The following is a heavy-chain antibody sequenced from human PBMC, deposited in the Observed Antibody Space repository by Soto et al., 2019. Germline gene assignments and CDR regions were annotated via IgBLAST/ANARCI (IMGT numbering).Heavy chain of an antibody. CDR1: GGSIIISNCY. D-gene: IGHD3-10*01. J-gene: IGHJ4*02. Sequence: DTLSITCGVSGGSIIISNCYWAWIRQPPGKGLEWIGSMFYGGSTYYNPSLKSRFTISRDNSKNTLYLQMNSLRAEDTAIYYCAKTSAYTYGSVDYWGLGTLVTVSS. CDR2: MFYGGST. V-gene: IGHV4-39*07. CDR3: AKTSAYTYGSVDY.